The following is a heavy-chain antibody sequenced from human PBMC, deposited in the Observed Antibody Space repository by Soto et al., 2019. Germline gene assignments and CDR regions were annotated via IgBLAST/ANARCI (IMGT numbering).Heavy chain of an antibody. V-gene: IGHV3-21*02. D-gene: IGHD3-10*01. CDR3: ARELSTIIRAYN. CDR1: GFTFTSHN. CDR2: ISPYDHSF. J-gene: IGHJ4*02. Sequence: EVQLVESGGGLVKPGGSLRLSCAASGFTFTSHNIYWFRQAPGKGLEWVSSISPYDHSFYYADSVKGRFTVSKDNAKSSVFLQMESLRAEATAIYYFARELSTIIRAYNWGQGTLVTVSS.